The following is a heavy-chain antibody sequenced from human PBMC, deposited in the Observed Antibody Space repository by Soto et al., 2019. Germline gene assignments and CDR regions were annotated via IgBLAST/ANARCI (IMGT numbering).Heavy chain of an antibody. V-gene: IGHV3-23*01. CDR3: AEEGTTNPYNWFDP. CDR2: LNPGGGST. CDR1: GFTSGNNA. Sequence: SLTLYSAASGFTSGNNAMSWVRRAPRKALEGVSGLNPGGGSTFYADSVKGRFTTSRANANNTLYLQMRSLKAEHTVVYYCAEEGTTNPYNWFDPWAQGTLVTVSS. D-gene: IGHD2-2*01. J-gene: IGHJ5*02.